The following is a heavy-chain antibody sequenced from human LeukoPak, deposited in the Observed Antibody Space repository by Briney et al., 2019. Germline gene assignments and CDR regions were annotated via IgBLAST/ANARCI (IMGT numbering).Heavy chain of an antibody. CDR3: ARDRGGTTDY. J-gene: IGHJ4*02. CDR1: GFTVSSNS. CDR2: IYTGGTT. V-gene: IGHV3-66*02. D-gene: IGHD1-1*01. Sequence: PGGSLRLSCAASGFTVSSNSMSWVRQAPGKGLVWVSVIYTGGTTYYADSVKGRFTISRDNSKNTLYLQMNSLRAEDTAVYYCARDRGGTTDYWGQGTLVTVSS.